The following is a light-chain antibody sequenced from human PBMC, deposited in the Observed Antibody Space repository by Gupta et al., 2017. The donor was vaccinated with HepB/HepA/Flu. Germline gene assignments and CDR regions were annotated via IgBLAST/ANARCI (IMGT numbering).Light chain of an antibody. CDR3: QQDHSIPVP. CDR1: RSVLYPYNNKNH. J-gene: IGKJ4*01. V-gene: IGKV4-1*01. Sequence: DIVMTQSPYSLSVSLGGRATINCKSSRSVLYPYNNKNHLAWYQQKTEQPPKLLIYWASTRESGVPDRFSGRGCGTDFTLTISSRQAEDVAVYYCQQDHSIPVPFGRGTQVEIK. CDR2: WAS.